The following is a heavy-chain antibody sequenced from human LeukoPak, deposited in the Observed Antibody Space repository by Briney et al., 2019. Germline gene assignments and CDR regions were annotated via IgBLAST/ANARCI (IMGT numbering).Heavy chain of an antibody. V-gene: IGHV4-59*08. Sequence: SETLSLTCTVSGGSISSYYWSWIRQPPGKGLEWIGYIYYSGSTNYNPSLKSRVTISVDTSKNQFSLKLSSVTAADTAVYYCASRIVVVTAFDYWGQGTLVTVSS. CDR3: ASRIVVVTAFDY. CDR1: GGSISSYY. D-gene: IGHD2-21*02. CDR2: IYYSGST. J-gene: IGHJ4*02.